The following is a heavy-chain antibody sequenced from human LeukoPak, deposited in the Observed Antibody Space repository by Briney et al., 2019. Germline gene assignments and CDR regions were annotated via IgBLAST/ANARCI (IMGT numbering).Heavy chain of an antibody. CDR1: GGSISSYY. CDR2: IYTSGST. D-gene: IGHD1-7*01. Sequence: SETLSLTCTVSGGSISSYYWSWIRQPPGKGLEWIGYIYTSGSTNYNPSLKSRVTISVDTSKNQFPLKLSSVTAADTAVYYCARRARTGTTTQYYFDYWGQGTLVTVSS. CDR3: ARRARTGTTTQYYFDY. J-gene: IGHJ4*02. V-gene: IGHV4-4*09.